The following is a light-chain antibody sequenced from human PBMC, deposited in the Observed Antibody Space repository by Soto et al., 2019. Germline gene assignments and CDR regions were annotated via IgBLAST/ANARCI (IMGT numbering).Light chain of an antibody. CDR2: DSS. J-gene: IGKJ5*01. V-gene: IGKV3-11*01. CDR3: QHSYITPHT. Sequence: VLTQSPAILSLSPGERATLDCRASQSVSNYLAWYQQRPGQAPRLLIYDSSNRATGVPARFSASGSGTDFTLTISSLEPEDFASYYCQHSYITPHTFGQGTRLEIK. CDR1: QSVSNY.